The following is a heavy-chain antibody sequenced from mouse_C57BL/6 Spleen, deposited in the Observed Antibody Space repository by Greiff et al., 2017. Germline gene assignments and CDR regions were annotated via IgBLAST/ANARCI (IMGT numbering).Heavy chain of an antibody. V-gene: IGHV1-64*01. D-gene: IGHD2-3*01. Sequence: QVQLQQPGAELVKPGASVKLSCKASGYTFTSYWMHWVKQRPGQGLEWIGMIHPNAGSTNYNEKFKSKATLTVDKSSSTAYMQLSGLTSEDSAVYYCARYDGRAFDYWGQGTTVTVSS. CDR3: ARYDGRAFDY. J-gene: IGHJ2*01. CDR1: GYTFTSYW. CDR2: IHPNAGST.